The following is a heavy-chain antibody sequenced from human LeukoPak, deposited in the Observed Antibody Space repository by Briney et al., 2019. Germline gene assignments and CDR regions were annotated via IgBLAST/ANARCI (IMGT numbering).Heavy chain of an antibody. CDR3: LRGDRRDY. Sequence: PGGSLSLSCAASGFTFSSYTMNWVRQAPGKGLEWVAAISSSSRDIFYADSVKGRFIISRDNAKDSLYLQMNSLRVEDTAVYYCLRGDRRDYWGQGTLVTVSS. CDR2: ISSSSRDI. CDR1: GFTFSSYT. J-gene: IGHJ4*02. V-gene: IGHV3-21*06.